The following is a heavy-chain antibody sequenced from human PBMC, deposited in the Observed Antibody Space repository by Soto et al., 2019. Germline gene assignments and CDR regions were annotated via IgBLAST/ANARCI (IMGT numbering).Heavy chain of an antibody. J-gene: IGHJ4*02. Sequence: SETLSLTCTVSGGSISSYYWSWIRQPPGKGLEWIGYIYYSGSTNYDPSLKSRVTISVDTSKNQFSLKLSSVTAADTAVYYCARVRTYYDILTGYFNQYYFDYWGQGTLVTVSS. CDR1: GGSISSYY. V-gene: IGHV4-59*01. CDR2: IYYSGST. D-gene: IGHD3-9*01. CDR3: ARVRTYYDILTGYFNQYYFDY.